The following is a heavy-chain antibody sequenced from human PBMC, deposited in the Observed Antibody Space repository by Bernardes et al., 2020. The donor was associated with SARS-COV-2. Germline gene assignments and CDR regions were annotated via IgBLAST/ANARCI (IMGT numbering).Heavy chain of an antibody. V-gene: IGHV3-30-3*01. CDR2: LSYDGRNQ. CDR1: GFTFRSSA. Sequence: VGSLLLSCAASGFTFRSSAMHWVRQAPGPGLEWVAVLSYDGRNQYYADSVKGRFTISRDNSKNTLYLQMNSLRAEDTAVYYCARDLYYYDSSGYYPRTGYYYYYYGMDVWGQGTTVTVSS. D-gene: IGHD3-22*01. CDR3: ARDLYYYDSSGYYPRTGYYYYYYGMDV. J-gene: IGHJ6*02.